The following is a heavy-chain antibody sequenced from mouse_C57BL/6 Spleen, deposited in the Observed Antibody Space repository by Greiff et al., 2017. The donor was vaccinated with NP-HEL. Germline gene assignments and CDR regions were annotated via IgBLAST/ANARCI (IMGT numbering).Heavy chain of an antibody. CDR2: INPSTGGT. CDR3: ARPYYYGSSPFAY. D-gene: IGHD1-1*01. V-gene: IGHV1-42*01. CDR1: GYSFTGYY. Sequence: EVQRVESGPELVKPGASVKISCKASGYSFTGYYMNWVKQSPEKSLEWIGEINPSTGGTTYNQKFKAKATLTVDKSSSTAYMQLKSLTSEDSAVYYCARPYYYGSSPFAYWGQGTLVTVSA. J-gene: IGHJ3*01.